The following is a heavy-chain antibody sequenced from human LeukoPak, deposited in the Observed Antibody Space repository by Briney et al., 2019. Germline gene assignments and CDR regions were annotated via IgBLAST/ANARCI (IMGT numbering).Heavy chain of an antibody. CDR1: GGSISSSSYY. Sequence: PSETLSLTCTVSGGSISSSSYYWGWIRQPPGKGLEWIGSIYYSGGTYYNPSLKSRVTISVDTSKNQFSLKLSSVTAADTAVYYCARPQHDAFDIWGQGTMVTVSS. J-gene: IGHJ3*02. CDR3: ARPQHDAFDI. CDR2: IYYSGGT. V-gene: IGHV4-39*01.